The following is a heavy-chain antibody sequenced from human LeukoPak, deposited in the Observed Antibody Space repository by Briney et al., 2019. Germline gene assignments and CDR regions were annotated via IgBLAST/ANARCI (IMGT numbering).Heavy chain of an antibody. CDR1: GGSISSGGYY. J-gene: IGHJ4*02. CDR2: IYYSGST. CDR3: ARGLGSGYGSGSYGLY. Sequence: SETLSLTCTVSGGSISSGGYYWSWIRQHPGKGLEWIGYIYYSGSTYYNPSLKSRVTVSVDTSKNQFSLKLSSVTAADTAVYYCARGLGSGYGSGSYGLYWGQGTLVTVSS. D-gene: IGHD3-10*01. V-gene: IGHV4-31*03.